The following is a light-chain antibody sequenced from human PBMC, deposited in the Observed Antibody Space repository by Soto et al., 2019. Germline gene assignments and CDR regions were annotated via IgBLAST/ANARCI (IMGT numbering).Light chain of an antibody. Sequence: EIVMTQSPATLSVSPGERATLSCRASQSVSSNLAWYQQKPGQAPRLLISGASTRATGVPARFSGSGSGTEFTLTSNRLQAEDFAFYYCQHYNNWPTFGQGTKVEIK. J-gene: IGKJ1*01. CDR2: GAS. CDR1: QSVSSN. CDR3: QHYNNWPT. V-gene: IGKV3-15*01.